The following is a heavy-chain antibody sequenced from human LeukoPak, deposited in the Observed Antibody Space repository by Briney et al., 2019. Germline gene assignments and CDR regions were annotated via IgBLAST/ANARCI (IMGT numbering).Heavy chain of an antibody. CDR1: GYTFTGYY. CDR3: ARDTNYYGSLDP. V-gene: IGHV1-2*02. D-gene: IGHD3-10*01. Sequence: ASVKVSCKASGYTFTGYYMHWVRQAPGQGLEWMGWINPNSGGTNYAQKFQGRVTMTRDTSISTAYMELSRLRSDDTAVYYCARDTNYYGSLDPWGQGTLVTVSS. J-gene: IGHJ5*02. CDR2: INPNSGGT.